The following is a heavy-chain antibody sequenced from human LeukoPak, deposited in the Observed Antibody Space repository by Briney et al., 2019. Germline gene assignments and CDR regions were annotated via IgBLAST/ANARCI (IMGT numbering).Heavy chain of an antibody. CDR3: ARALSWFGELRDPPFDC. CDR2: INPNSGGT. D-gene: IGHD3-10*01. Sequence: ASVKVSCKASGYTFTGYYMHWVRQAPGQGLEWMGWINPNSGGTNYAQKFQGRVTMTRDTSISTAYMELSRLRSDDTAVYYCARALSWFGELRDPPFDCWGQGTLVTVSS. J-gene: IGHJ4*02. CDR1: GYTFTGYY. V-gene: IGHV1-2*02.